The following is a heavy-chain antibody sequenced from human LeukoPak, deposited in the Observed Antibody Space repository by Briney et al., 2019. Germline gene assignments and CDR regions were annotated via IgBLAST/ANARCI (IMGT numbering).Heavy chain of an antibody. CDR1: GFTFSSYS. V-gene: IGHV3-21*01. CDR3: ARYYYDSSGYPTGAFDI. CDR2: ISCSSSYI. D-gene: IGHD3-22*01. J-gene: IGHJ3*02. Sequence: GGSLRLSCAASGFTFSSYSMNWVRQAPGKGLEWVSSISCSSSYIYYADSVKGRFTISRDNAKNSLYLQMNSLRAEDTAVYYCARYYYDSSGYPTGAFDIWGQGTMVTVSS.